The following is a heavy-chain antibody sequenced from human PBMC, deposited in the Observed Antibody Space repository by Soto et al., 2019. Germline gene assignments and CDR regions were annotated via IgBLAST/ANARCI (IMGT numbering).Heavy chain of an antibody. J-gene: IGHJ5*02. V-gene: IGHV4-31*03. CDR3: ARGTDGYRFDP. CDR2: IYNSRAT. D-gene: IGHD5-18*01. Sequence: QVQLQESGPGLVKPSQTLSLTCTVSTDSIGSGFYHWTWIRQLPGKGLEYIGYIYDIYNSRATFYTPSLKSRVTISVDTSKNQFSLNLYSVTAADTAVYYCARGTDGYRFDPWGQGTLVTVSS. CDR1: TDSIGSGFYH.